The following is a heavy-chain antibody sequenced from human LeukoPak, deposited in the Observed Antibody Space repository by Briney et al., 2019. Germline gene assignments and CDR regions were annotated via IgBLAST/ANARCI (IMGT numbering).Heavy chain of an antibody. CDR1: GGTFSSYA. D-gene: IGHD6-25*01. V-gene: IGHV1-69*13. Sequence: ASVKVSCKASGGTFSSYAISWVRQAPGQGLEWMGGVIPIFGTANYAQKFQGRVTITADESTSTAYMELSSLRSEDTAVYYCAREQRYYYYMDVWGKGTTVTISS. CDR3: AREQRYYYYMDV. CDR2: VIPIFGTA. J-gene: IGHJ6*03.